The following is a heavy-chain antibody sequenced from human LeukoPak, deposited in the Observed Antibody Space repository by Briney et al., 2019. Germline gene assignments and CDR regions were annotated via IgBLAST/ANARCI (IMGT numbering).Heavy chain of an antibody. Sequence: GGSLRLSCAASGFTFSNFAMTWVRQAPGKGLEWVSAISGSGGSTYYADSVKGRFTISRDNSKNPLYLQMNSLRAEDTAVYYCAKESAQYCSGGSRYSKIATPIDYWGQGTLVTVSS. J-gene: IGHJ4*02. CDR3: AKESAQYCSGGSRYSKIATPIDY. CDR1: GFTFSNFA. CDR2: ISGSGGST. V-gene: IGHV3-23*01. D-gene: IGHD2-15*01.